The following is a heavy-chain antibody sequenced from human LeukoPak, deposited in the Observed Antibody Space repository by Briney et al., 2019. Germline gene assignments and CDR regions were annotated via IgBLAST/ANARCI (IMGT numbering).Heavy chain of an antibody. V-gene: IGHV1-46*01. CDR2: INPSGGGT. D-gene: IGHD1-26*01. CDR1: GYTFTNYY. CDR3: ARWIVGDTTSDY. Sequence: ASVKVSCKASGYTFTNYYMQWVRQAPGQGLEWMGIINPSGGGTSYAQNFQGRVTMTRDTSTSTVYMALSSLTSEVTAVYYCARWIVGDTTSDYWGQGTLVTVSS. J-gene: IGHJ4*02.